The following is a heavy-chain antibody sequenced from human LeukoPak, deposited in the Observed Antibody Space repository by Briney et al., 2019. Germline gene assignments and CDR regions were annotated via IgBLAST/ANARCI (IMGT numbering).Heavy chain of an antibody. D-gene: IGHD6-13*01. Sequence: GESLKISCKGSGYSFTSYWIGWVRQMPGKGLEWMGIIYPGDSDTRYSPSFQGQVTISADKSISTAYLQWSSLKASDTAMYYCARHFFGDSSSWSFYMDVWGKGTTVTVSS. CDR3: ARHFFGDSSSWSFYMDV. CDR1: GYSFTSYW. CDR2: IYPGDSDT. V-gene: IGHV5-51*01. J-gene: IGHJ6*03.